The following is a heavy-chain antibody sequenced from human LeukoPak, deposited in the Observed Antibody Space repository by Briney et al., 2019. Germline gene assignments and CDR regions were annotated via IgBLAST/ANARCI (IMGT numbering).Heavy chain of an antibody. CDR2: IKSDGSST. V-gene: IGHV3-74*01. Sequence: GESLRLSCAASGFTFSSYWMHWVRQAPGKGLVWVSRIKSDGSSTSYADSVKGRFTISRDNAKNTVYLQTNSLRAEDTAVYYCATSRTFDYWGQGTLVPVSS. J-gene: IGHJ4*02. CDR3: ATSRTFDY. CDR1: GFTFSSYW.